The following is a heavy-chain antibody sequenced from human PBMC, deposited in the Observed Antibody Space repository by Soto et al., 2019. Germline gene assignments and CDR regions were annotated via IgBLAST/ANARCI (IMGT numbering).Heavy chain of an antibody. CDR3: ARNYYDSSGIKDDAFDI. V-gene: IGHV4-31*03. D-gene: IGHD3-22*01. J-gene: IGHJ3*02. CDR2: FYYSGST. Sequence: PSETLSLTCTVSGGSISSGGYYWSWIRQHPGKGLELIGYFYYSGSTYYNPSLKSRVTISVDTSKNQFSLKLSSVTAADTAVYYCARNYYDSSGIKDDAFDIWGQGTMVTVSS. CDR1: GGSISSGGYY.